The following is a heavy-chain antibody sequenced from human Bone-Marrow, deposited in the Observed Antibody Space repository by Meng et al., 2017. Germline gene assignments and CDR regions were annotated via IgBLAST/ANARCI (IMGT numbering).Heavy chain of an antibody. V-gene: IGHV4-4*02. CDR2: IYYSGST. CDR1: GDSIISNYW. Sequence: QVQLQESGPGLVNPSGTLSLTCAVSGDSIISNYWWNWVRQTPGKGLEWIGEIYYSGSTYYNPSLKSRVTISVDTSKNQFSLKLSSVTAADTAVYYCARDSGEGVGYWGQGTLVTVSS. D-gene: IGHD2-21*01. CDR3: ARDSGEGVGY. J-gene: IGHJ4*02.